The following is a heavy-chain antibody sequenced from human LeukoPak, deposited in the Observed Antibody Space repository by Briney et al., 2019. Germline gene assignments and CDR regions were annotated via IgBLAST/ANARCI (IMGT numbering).Heavy chain of an antibody. CDR3: ARGYDSIPLVE. Sequence: GGSLRLSCAASGLTFSSYSIRCVRQAPGKWLEWVSYISSSSNTIYYADSVKGRFTISRDNAKNSLYLQMNSLRAEDTAVYYCARGYDSIPLVEWGQGTLVTVSS. J-gene: IGHJ4*02. V-gene: IGHV3-48*04. D-gene: IGHD3-22*01. CDR1: GLTFSSYS. CDR2: ISSSSNTI.